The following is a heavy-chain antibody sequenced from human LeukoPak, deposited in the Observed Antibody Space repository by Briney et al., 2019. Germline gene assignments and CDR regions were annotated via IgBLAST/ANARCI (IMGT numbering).Heavy chain of an antibody. J-gene: IGHJ2*01. V-gene: IGHV4-61*01. CDR3: ARDLRFSSAWYDWYFDL. CDR2: IHSSGSA. D-gene: IGHD6-19*01. Sequence: SETLSLTCSVSGGSVSSGRFYWTWIRQPPGRGLEWIGYIHSSGSANFNPSLKSRVTMSIDTSKNQFSLKLSSLTAADTAVYYCARDLRFSSAWYDWYFDLWGRGTLVTVSS. CDR1: GGSVSSGRFY.